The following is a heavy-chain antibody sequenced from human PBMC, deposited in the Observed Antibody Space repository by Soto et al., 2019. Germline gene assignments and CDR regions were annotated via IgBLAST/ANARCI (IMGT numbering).Heavy chain of an antibody. Sequence: QVQLQESGPGLVKPSETLSLTCTVSGGSISSYYWSWIRQPPGKGLEWIGYIYYSGSTNYNPSLKSRVTISVDTSKNQFSLKLSSVTAADTAVYYCARGSPRAPIDYWGQGTLVTVSS. V-gene: IGHV4-59*01. CDR3: ARGSPRAPIDY. CDR2: IYYSGST. J-gene: IGHJ4*02. CDR1: GGSISSYY.